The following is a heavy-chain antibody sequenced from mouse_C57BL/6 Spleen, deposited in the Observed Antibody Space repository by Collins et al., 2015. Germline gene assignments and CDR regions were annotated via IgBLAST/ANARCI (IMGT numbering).Heavy chain of an antibody. D-gene: IGHD2-2*01. Sequence: EVKLLQSGGGLVQPGGSLKLSCAASGIDFSRYWMSWVRRAPGKGLEWIGEINPDSSTINYAPSLKDKFIISRDNAKNTLYLQINKVRSEDTALYYCARLGYYGYFDVWGTGTTVTVSS. J-gene: IGHJ1*03. CDR3: ARLGYYGYFDV. CDR2: INPDSSTI. V-gene: IGHV4-1*01. CDR1: GIDFSRYW.